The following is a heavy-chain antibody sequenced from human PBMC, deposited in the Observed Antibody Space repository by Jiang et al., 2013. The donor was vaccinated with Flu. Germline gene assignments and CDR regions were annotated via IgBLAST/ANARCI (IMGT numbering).Heavy chain of an antibody. J-gene: IGHJ4*02. CDR2: INPSNGGT. Sequence: SGAEVKKPGASVKVSCKASGYIFTSHYMHWVRQAPGQGLEWMAIINPSNGGTNYAQKFQGRLMMTRDTSTSTVDMDLSSLRSEDTAVYYCARAPGFCSGGTCSYFDYWGQGTLVTASS. V-gene: IGHV1-46*01. CDR1: GYIFTSHY. D-gene: IGHD2-15*01. CDR3: ARAPGFCSGGTCSYFDY.